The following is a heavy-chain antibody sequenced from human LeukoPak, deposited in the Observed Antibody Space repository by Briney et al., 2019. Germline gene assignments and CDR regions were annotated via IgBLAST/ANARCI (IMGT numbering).Heavy chain of an antibody. Sequence: PSETLSLTCTVSNDSINNYYWSWLRQLAGKGLEWIGRIYTSGSTNYNPSLKSRVTMSIDTSKNQFSLRLSPVTAADTAVYYCARSRPSSGRYWFDPWGQGTLVTVSS. CDR2: IYTSGST. V-gene: IGHV4-4*07. J-gene: IGHJ5*02. D-gene: IGHD6-19*01. CDR3: ARSRPSSGRYWFDP. CDR1: NDSINNYY.